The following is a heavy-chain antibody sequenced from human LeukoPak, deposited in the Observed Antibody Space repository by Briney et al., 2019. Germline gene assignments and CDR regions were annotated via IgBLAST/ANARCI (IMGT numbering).Heavy chain of an antibody. Sequence: GGSLRLSCAASGFTFSSYSMNWVRQAPGKGLEWVSSISSSSSYIYYADSVKGRFTISRDNAKNSLYLQMNSLRAEDTAVYYCASSPLDCSSTSCYNDNYYYYYYMDVWGKGTTVTVSS. J-gene: IGHJ6*03. CDR2: ISSSSSYI. V-gene: IGHV3-21*01. CDR3: ASSPLDCSSTSCYNDNYYYYYYMDV. CDR1: GFTFSSYS. D-gene: IGHD2-2*02.